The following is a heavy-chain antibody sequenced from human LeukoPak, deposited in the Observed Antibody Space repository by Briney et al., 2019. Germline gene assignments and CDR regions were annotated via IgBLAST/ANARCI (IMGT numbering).Heavy chain of an antibody. D-gene: IGHD6-13*01. CDR2: IYTSGST. Sequence: SETLSLTCTVSGGSISSYYWSWIRQPPGKGLEWIGNIYTSGSTNYNPSLKSRVTISVDTSKNQFSLKLSSVTAADTAVYYCARHVDSSSWYEYFQHWGQGTLVTVSS. V-gene: IGHV4-4*09. CDR1: GGSISSYY. J-gene: IGHJ1*01. CDR3: ARHVDSSSWYEYFQH.